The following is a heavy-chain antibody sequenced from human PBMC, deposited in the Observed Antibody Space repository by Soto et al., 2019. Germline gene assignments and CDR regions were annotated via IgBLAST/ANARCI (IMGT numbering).Heavy chain of an antibody. V-gene: IGHV3-74*01. CDR2: INSEGSST. D-gene: IGHD2-21*01. CDR1: GFTFSSYW. CDR3: AREGVGIVGVYDAFDI. J-gene: IGHJ3*02. Sequence: GGSLRLSCAASGFTFSSYWMHWVRQAPGKGLVWVSRINSEGSSTSHADSVKGRFTISRDNAKNALYLQMNSLRAEDTAVYYCAREGVGIVGVYDAFDIWGQGTMVTVSS.